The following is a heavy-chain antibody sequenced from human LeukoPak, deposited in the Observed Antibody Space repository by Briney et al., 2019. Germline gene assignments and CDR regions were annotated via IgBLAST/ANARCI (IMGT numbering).Heavy chain of an antibody. D-gene: IGHD6-13*01. V-gene: IGHV3-9*01. CDR2: ISWNSGSI. Sequence: GGSLRLSCAASGFTFDDYAMHWVRQAPGKGLEWVSGISWNSGSIGYADSVKGRFTISRDNSKNTLYLQMNSLRAEDTAVYYCARDGDSSSWYSAFDIWGQGTMVTVSS. CDR1: GFTFDDYA. CDR3: ARDGDSSSWYSAFDI. J-gene: IGHJ3*02.